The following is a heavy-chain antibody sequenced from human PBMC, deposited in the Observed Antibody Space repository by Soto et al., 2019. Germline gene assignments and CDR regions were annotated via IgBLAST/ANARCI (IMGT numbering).Heavy chain of an antibody. V-gene: IGHV3-23*01. J-gene: IGHJ4*02. Sequence: GGSLRLSCATSGFTFSTYAMSWVRQPPGKGLEWVSGVSGSGGATNHADSVKGRFTVSRDNSKNTLYLQMNSLRAEDTAVYYCAKGIEAGKYYGSGSYPAFDYWGQGTLVTVSS. CDR3: AKGIEAGKYYGSGSYPAFDY. CDR2: VSGSGGAT. D-gene: IGHD3-10*01. CDR1: GFTFSTYA.